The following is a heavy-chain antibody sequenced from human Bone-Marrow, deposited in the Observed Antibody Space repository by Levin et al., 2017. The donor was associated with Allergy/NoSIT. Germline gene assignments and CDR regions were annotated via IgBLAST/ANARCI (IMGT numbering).Heavy chain of an antibody. CDR3: ARMGKGVIITFYYYYMDV. J-gene: IGHJ6*03. CDR1: GGSFRGYY. Sequence: SQTLSLPCAVYGGSFRGYYWSWIRQSPGKGLEWIGEINHGGRTNYNPSLESRATISQDTSKKQFSLRLTSVTAADTAVYYCARMGKGVIITFYYYYMDVWGKGTTVTVSS. V-gene: IGHV4-34*01. CDR2: INHGGRT. D-gene: IGHD3-10*01.